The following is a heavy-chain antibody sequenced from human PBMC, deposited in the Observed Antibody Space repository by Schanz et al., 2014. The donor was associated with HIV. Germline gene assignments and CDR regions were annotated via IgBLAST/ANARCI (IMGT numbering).Heavy chain of an antibody. CDR3: ATVGL. CDR1: GFTFSNYA. J-gene: IGHJ4*02. V-gene: IGHV3-30-3*01. D-gene: IGHD2-15*01. Sequence: QVQLVESGGGVVQPGRSLRLSCAASGFTFSNYAMHWVRQTPDKGLEWVTLISYDGSNKFYADSVKGRFTISRDNSKNTVYLQMNSLRVEDTAVYYCATVGLWGQGTLVTVSS. CDR2: ISYDGSNK.